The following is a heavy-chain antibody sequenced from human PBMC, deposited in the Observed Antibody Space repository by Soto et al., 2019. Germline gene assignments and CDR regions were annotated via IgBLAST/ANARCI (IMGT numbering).Heavy chain of an antibody. Sequence: QVQLQQWGAGLLKPSETLSLTCAVYVGSFSGYYWSWIRQPPGKGLEWIGEIKDGGNNNYSPSLKSRVTISADTSKNQFALKRNSVTAADTAVYYCARGQEAIVATHWDQGTLVTVSS. CDR3: ARGQEAIVATH. CDR2: IKDGGNN. CDR1: VGSFSGYY. J-gene: IGHJ4*02. V-gene: IGHV4-34*01. D-gene: IGHD5-12*01.